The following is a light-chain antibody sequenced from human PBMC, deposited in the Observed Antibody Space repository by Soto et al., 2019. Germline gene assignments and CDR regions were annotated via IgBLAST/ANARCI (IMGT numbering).Light chain of an antibody. Sequence: DIQMTQSPSSLSASVGDRVTITCRASQSISPYLNWYQHKRGEAPKLLIFASSTLHSGVPSRFSGSGSGTDFTLTISALQPEDFATYYCQQTYTTPCSFGQGTKLETK. CDR2: ASS. J-gene: IGKJ2*04. V-gene: IGKV1-39*01. CDR3: QQTYTTPCS. CDR1: QSISPY.